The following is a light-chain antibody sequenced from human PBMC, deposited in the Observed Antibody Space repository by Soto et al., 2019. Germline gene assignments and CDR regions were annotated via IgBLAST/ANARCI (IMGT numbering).Light chain of an antibody. CDR1: SSNIASNT. V-gene: IGLV1-44*01. J-gene: IGLJ2*01. Sequence: QSVLTQPPSVSGTPGQRVTISCSGSSSNIASNTVNWYHQLPGTAPKLLMYSNYERPSGVPDRFSGSKTGTSASLAISGLQSEDEADYYCASWDDGLNGVVFGGGTKLTVL. CDR3: ASWDDGLNGVV. CDR2: SNY.